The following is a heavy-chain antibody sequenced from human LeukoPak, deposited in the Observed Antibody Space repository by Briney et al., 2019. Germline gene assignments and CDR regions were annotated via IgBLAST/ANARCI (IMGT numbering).Heavy chain of an antibody. J-gene: IGHJ4*02. CDR2: ISGTATYI. V-gene: IGHV3-21*01. D-gene: IGHD4-17*01. CDR1: GFTFSSYN. CDR3: ARDTTVTPDY. Sequence: GGSLRLSCVASGFTFSSYNMNWVRQAPGQGLEWVSSISGTATYIYYADSVRGRFTISRDNAKKSVYLQMNSLRVEDTAVYYCARDTTVTPDYWGQGTLVTVSS.